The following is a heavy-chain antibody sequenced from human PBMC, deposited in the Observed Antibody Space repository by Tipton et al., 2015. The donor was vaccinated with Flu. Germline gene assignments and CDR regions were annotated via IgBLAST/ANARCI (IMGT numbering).Heavy chain of an antibody. Sequence: CAASGFTFSYYTMNWVRQAPGKGLEWVSSISSRNTYIYYADSVKGRFTISRDNAKESLYLQMNSLRAEDTAVYYCARELSDYYDSSEGDAFDIWGRGTMVTVSS. J-gene: IGHJ3*02. V-gene: IGHV3-21*01. CDR1: GFTFSYYT. D-gene: IGHD3-22*01. CDR2: ISSRNTYI. CDR3: ARELSDYYDSSEGDAFDI.